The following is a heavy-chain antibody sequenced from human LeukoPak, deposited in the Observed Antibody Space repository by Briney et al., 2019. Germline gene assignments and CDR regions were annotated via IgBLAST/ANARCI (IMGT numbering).Heavy chain of an antibody. CDR3: ARYGGSYLDY. V-gene: IGHV3-7*01. CDR1: GFTFTTHW. Sequence: PWGSLRLSCVASGFTFTTHWMSWVRQAPGKGLEWVANIHQDGSDKYYVDSVKGRFTISRDNAKNSLYLQMNSLRAEDTAVYFCARYGGSYLDYWGQGTLVTVSS. D-gene: IGHD1-26*01. CDR2: IHQDGSDK. J-gene: IGHJ4*02.